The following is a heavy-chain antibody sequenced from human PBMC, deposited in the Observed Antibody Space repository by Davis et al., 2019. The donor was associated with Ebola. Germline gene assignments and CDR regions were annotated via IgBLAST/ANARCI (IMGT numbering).Heavy chain of an antibody. Sequence: GESLKISCAASGFTFSSYAMHWVRQAPGKGLEWVAVISYDGSNKYYADSVKGRFTISRDNSKNTLYLQMNSLRAEDTAVYYCARATGKATAFLGWGQGTLVTVSS. CDR1: GFTFSSYA. J-gene: IGHJ4*02. CDR2: ISYDGSNK. D-gene: IGHD1-26*01. CDR3: ARATGKATAFLG. V-gene: IGHV3-30-3*01.